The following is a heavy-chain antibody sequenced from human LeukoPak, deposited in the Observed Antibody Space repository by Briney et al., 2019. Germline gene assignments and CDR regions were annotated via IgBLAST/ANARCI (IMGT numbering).Heavy chain of an antibody. Sequence: GGSLRLSCSASGFTFSRYAMHWVRQAPGKGLEDVSAISSSGGSTYYADSVKGRFTISRDNSKDTLYLQMSSLRAEDTTVYYCVKSAGFDWLSPLDAFDIWGQGTMVTVSS. J-gene: IGHJ3*02. CDR2: ISSSGGST. CDR3: VKSAGFDWLSPLDAFDI. V-gene: IGHV3-64D*06. CDR1: GFTFSRYA. D-gene: IGHD3-9*01.